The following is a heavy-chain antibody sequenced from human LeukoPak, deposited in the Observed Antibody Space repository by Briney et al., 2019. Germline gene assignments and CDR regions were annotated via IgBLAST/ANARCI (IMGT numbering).Heavy chain of an antibody. Sequence: SETLSLTCAVYGGSFSGYYWSWIRQPPGKGLGWIGEINHSGSTNYNPSLKSRVTISVDTSKNQFSLKLSSVTAADTAVYYCARGRNVDTAMVDETCGAFDIWGQGTMVTVSS. CDR3: ARGRNVDTAMVDETCGAFDI. CDR2: INHSGST. J-gene: IGHJ3*02. D-gene: IGHD5-18*01. CDR1: GGSFSGYY. V-gene: IGHV4-34*01.